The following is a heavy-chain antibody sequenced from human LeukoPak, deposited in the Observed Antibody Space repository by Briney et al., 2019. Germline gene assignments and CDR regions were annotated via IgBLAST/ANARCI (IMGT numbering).Heavy chain of an antibody. D-gene: IGHD5-18*01. V-gene: IGHV4-39*01. CDR1: GGSISSGDYY. CDR3: ARRRGYSYGPFDY. CDR2: IYYSGST. J-gene: IGHJ4*02. Sequence: SETLSLTCTVSGGSISSGDYYWSWIRQPPGKGLEWIGSIYYSGSTYYNPSLKSRVTISVDTSKNQFSLKLSSVNAADTAVYYCARRRGYSYGPFDYWGQGTLVTLSS.